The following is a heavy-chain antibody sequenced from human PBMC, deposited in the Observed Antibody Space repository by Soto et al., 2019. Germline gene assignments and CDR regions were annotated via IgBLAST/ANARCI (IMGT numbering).Heavy chain of an antibody. V-gene: IGHV1-18*01. J-gene: IGHJ4*02. CDR3: AGGLSYDCSGYPAY. Sequence: QVQLVQSGAEVKKPGASGKVSCKASGYTFSNYGISGVRPAPGQGLAWMGWTSVYYTQSLQKFQGRVTMTTDTSTSAAYMELMSLSSDDPDVDDCAGGLSYDCSGYPAYWGQGALVTVTS. CDR2: TSVYYT. CDR1: GYTFSNYG. D-gene: IGHD3-22*01.